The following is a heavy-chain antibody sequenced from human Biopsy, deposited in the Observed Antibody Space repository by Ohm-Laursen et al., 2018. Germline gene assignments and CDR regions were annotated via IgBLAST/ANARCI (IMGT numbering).Heavy chain of an antibody. CDR1: GVSITAYY. J-gene: IGHJ3*02. CDR2: IHHSGST. D-gene: IGHD3-22*01. V-gene: IGHV4-59*12. CDR3: ARWTPEYDSSRYYLDAFDI. Sequence: GTLSLTCTVSGVSITAYYWSWIRQPPGKGLECIGNIHHSGSTNYNPSLKSRVTLSMDTSKRQFSLKLSFVTAADTAVYYCARWTPEYDSSRYYLDAFDIWGQGTKVTVSS.